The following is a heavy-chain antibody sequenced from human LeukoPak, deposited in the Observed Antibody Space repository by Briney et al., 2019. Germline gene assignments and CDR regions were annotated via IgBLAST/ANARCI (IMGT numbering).Heavy chain of an antibody. D-gene: IGHD3-22*01. J-gene: IGHJ3*01. CDR3: ARSVCPYYYDSSGLSAFDV. Sequence: ASVKVSAKASGNTLTGYYFTWVRQAPGQGLEWWGWIIPIGGGPDYAQKFRGRVTLTRDTSISTAYMELSRLRSDDTAVYYCARSVCPYYYDSSGLSAFDVWGQGTMVTVSS. V-gene: IGHV1-2*02. CDR1: GNTLTGYY. CDR2: IIPIGGGP.